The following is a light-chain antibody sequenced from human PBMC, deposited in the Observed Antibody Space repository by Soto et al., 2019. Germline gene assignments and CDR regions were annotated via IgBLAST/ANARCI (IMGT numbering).Light chain of an antibody. CDR3: QQSYSTPIT. Sequence: DIQMTQSPSSLSASVGDRVTITCRASQSISSYLNCYQQTPGKAPKLLIYAASSLQSGVPSRFSGSGSGTDFTPTISSLQPEDFATYYCQQSYSTPITFGQGTRLEIK. CDR2: AAS. J-gene: IGKJ5*01. V-gene: IGKV1-39*01. CDR1: QSISSY.